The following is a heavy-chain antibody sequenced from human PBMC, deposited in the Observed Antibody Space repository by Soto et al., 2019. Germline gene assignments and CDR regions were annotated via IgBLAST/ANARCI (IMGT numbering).Heavy chain of an antibody. CDR3: ARLSSGWSG. CDR1: GGSFSGYY. V-gene: IGHV4-34*01. Sequence: SETLSLTCTVYGGSFSGYYWSWIRQPPGKGLEWIGEINHSGSTNYNPSLKSRVTISVDTSKNQFSLKLSSVTAADTAVYYCARLSSGWSGWGQGTLVTVSS. J-gene: IGHJ4*02. CDR2: INHSGST. D-gene: IGHD6-19*01.